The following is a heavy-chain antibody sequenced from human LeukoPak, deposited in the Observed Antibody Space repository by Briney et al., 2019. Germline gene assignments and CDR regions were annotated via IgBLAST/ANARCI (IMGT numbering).Heavy chain of an antibody. CDR1: GDSISSGDYY. V-gene: IGHV4-61*02. Sequence: SETLSLTCTVSGDSISSGDYYWSWIRQPAGKGLEWIGRIYTSGSTNYNPSLKSRVTMSVDTSKNQFSLKLSSVTAADTAVYYCARDERGHDYWGQGTLVTVSS. CDR3: ARDERGHDY. J-gene: IGHJ4*02. CDR2: IYTSGST.